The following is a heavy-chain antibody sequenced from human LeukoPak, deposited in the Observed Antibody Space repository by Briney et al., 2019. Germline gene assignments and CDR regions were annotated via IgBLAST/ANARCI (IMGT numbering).Heavy chain of an antibody. CDR2: IYYSGST. CDR1: GGSISSGGYS. Sequence: SQTLSLTCTVSGGSISSGGYSWSWIRQHPGKGLEWIGYIYYSGSTYYNPSLKSRVTISVDTSKNQFSLKLSSVTAADTAVYYCARYRRQPRGYFDLWGRGTLVTVSS. V-gene: IGHV4-31*03. J-gene: IGHJ2*01. CDR3: ARYRRQPRGYFDL. D-gene: IGHD6-13*01.